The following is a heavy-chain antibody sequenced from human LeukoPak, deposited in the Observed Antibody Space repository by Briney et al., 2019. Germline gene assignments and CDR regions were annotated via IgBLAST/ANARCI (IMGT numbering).Heavy chain of an antibody. V-gene: IGHV1-46*01. J-gene: IGHJ5*02. CDR1: GYSFINYY. D-gene: IGHD6-6*01. Sequence: GASVKASCTASGYSFINYYIHWVRQAPGQGLEWMGVMNPGSDYTTYARKFQGRVTMTNDTSTSTVYMELSSLRSEDTAVYYCTKAASGSSSVNWFDPWGQGTLVTVSS. CDR3: TKAASGSSSVNWFDP. CDR2: MNPGSDYT.